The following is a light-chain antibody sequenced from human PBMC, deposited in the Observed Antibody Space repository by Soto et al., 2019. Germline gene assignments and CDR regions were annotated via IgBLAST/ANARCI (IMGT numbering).Light chain of an antibody. V-gene: IGLV2-8*01. Sequence: QSVLTQPPSASGSPGQSVTISCTGTSSDVGGYNDVSWYQQYPGKAPNLMIYEVTKRPSGVPDRFSGSKSGNTASLTVSGLQAEYEADYYCSSYAGSNNLVFGGGTKSPS. J-gene: IGLJ2*01. CDR3: SSYAGSNNLV. CDR2: EVT. CDR1: SSDVGGYND.